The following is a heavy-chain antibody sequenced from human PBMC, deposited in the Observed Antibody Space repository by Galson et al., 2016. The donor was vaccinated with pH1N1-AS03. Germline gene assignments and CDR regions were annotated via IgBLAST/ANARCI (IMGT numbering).Heavy chain of an antibody. CDR3: ARDPDPNNIGWYYFDN. V-gene: IGHV3-74*01. Sequence: SLRLSCAASGFTFSNYWMHWVRQVPGRGLMWVSGIKSGGGDTRYADSVKGRFIISRDDDKNTLYLQMNSLRAEDTALYYCARDPDPNNIGWYYFDNGGQGILVTVSA. D-gene: IGHD6-19*01. CDR2: IKSGGGDT. J-gene: IGHJ4*02. CDR1: GFTFSNYW.